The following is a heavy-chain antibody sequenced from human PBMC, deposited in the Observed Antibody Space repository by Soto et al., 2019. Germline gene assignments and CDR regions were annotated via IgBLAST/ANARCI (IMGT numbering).Heavy chain of an antibody. CDR3: ARGDYGDYANFFDF. D-gene: IGHD4-17*01. V-gene: IGHV3-11*01. CDR2: ISSSGSTK. J-gene: IGHJ4*02. CDR1: GFTFSDYY. Sequence: VLLAESGGGLVKPGGSLRLSCAASGFTFSDYYMSWIRQAPGKGLEWVSYISSSGSTKYYADSVKGRFTISRDNAKNSLYLQMNSLRAEDTALYYCARGDYGDYANFFDFWGQGTLVTVSS.